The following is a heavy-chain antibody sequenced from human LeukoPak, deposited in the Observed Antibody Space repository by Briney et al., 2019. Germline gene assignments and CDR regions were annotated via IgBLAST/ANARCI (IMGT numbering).Heavy chain of an antibody. CDR3: AIAADGYIDY. Sequence: GGSLRLSCTVSGFTFSNYWMHWVRQAPGKGLVWVSRISSDGSITDYVDSVKGRFTISRDNAKNTLYLQMNNLRAEDMALYYCAIAADGYIDYWGQGTLVTVSS. J-gene: IGHJ4*02. V-gene: IGHV3-74*01. CDR1: GFTFSNYW. CDR2: ISSDGSIT.